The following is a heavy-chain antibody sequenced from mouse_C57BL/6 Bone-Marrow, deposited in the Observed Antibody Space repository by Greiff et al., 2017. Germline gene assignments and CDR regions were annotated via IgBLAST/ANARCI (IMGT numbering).Heavy chain of an antibody. J-gene: IGHJ3*01. V-gene: IGHV1-81*01. D-gene: IGHD2-3*01. CDR2: IYPRSGNT. CDR1: GYTFPSYG. CDR3: ASLYGGYSAWFAY. Sequence: VQGVESGAELARPGASVKLSCKASGYTFPSYGISWVKQRTGQGLEWIGEIYPRSGNTYYTEKFKGKATLTADKSSSTAYMELRSLTSEDSAVYFCASLYGGYSAWFAYWGQGTLVTVSA.